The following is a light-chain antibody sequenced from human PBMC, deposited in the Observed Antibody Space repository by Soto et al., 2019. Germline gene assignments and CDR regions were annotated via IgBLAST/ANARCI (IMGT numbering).Light chain of an antibody. J-gene: IGKJ1*01. CDR3: HQYNHWLTWT. CDR1: QSVSSK. CDR2: SAS. V-gene: IGKV3-15*01. Sequence: EIVMTQSPATLSLSPGQRATLSCRASQSVSSKLAWYKQRPGQAPRLLIYSASTRATGIPARFSGSGSGTEFTLPIISLQSEDFAVYYCHQYNHWLTWTFGQGTKVEIK.